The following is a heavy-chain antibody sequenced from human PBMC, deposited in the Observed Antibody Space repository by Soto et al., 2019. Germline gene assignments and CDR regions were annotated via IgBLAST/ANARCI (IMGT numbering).Heavy chain of an antibody. Sequence: ASVKVFCKASGYTLNSYAMHWVRQAPGQRLEWMGWINAGNGNTRYSQKFQGRVTITRDTSASTAYMELSSLRSEDTAVYYCAVNPSQSPLHWGQGTLVTVSS. CDR2: INAGNGNT. J-gene: IGHJ4*02. CDR3: AVNPSQSPLH. CDR1: GYTLNSYA. D-gene: IGHD2-2*01. V-gene: IGHV1-3*01.